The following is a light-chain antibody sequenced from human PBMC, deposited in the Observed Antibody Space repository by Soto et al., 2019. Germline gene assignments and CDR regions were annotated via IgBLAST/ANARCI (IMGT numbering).Light chain of an antibody. J-gene: IGKJ3*01. CDR1: QDISNH. Sequence: DIQMTQSPSSLSASVGDRVTITCQASQDISNHLNWYQQKPGKAPKLLIYDALNLQTGVPSRFSGSGSGTDFTFTISSPQPEDIATYYCQQYDNLPAITFGPGTKVDIK. CDR2: DAL. V-gene: IGKV1-33*01. CDR3: QQYDNLPAIT.